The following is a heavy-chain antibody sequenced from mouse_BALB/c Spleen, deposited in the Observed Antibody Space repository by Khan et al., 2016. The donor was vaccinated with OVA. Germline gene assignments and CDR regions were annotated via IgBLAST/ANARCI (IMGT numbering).Heavy chain of an antibody. D-gene: IGHD1-1*01. CDR2: ISSGGDYT. J-gene: IGHJ3*01. Sequence: EVELVESGGGLVKPGGPLKLSCAASGFTFSTYAISWVRQTPEKRLEWVATISSGGDYTYYPDSVKGRFTISRDNSKNTLYLQMRSLRSEDTAIYYCARHNYGPFAYWGQGTLVTVSA. CDR3: ARHNYGPFAY. V-gene: IGHV5-9-3*01. CDR1: GFTFSTYA.